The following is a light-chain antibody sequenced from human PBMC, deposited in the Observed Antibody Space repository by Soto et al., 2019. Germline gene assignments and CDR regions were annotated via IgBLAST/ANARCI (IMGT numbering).Light chain of an antibody. J-gene: IGKJ4*01. V-gene: IGKV1-5*01. CDR1: QSINYW. Sequence: DIQMTQSPSTLSASVGDRVTITCRASQSINYWLAWYQQKPGKAPKLLIYDASKLESGVPSRFSGSESGTEFTEFTLTINGLQPDDSATYFCQQYDSIPFTFGGGTKVEIK. CDR3: QQYDSIPFT. CDR2: DAS.